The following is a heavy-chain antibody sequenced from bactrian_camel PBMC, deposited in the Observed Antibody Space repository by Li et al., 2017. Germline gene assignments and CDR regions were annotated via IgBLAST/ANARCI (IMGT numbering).Heavy chain of an antibody. J-gene: IGHJ4*01. CDR1: EYTVATYF. V-gene: IGHV3S1*01. CDR3: ATSFTGGVPGGTY. D-gene: IGHD5*01. CDR2: IYTGQEIT. Sequence: HVQLVESGGGSVQAGGSLRLSCALSEYTVATYFMGWFRQTPGQEREGVAGIYTGQEITYYADSVKGRFTISQHSGKNTIYLQLNSLKTEDMAMYYCATSFTGGVPGGTYWGQGTQVTVS.